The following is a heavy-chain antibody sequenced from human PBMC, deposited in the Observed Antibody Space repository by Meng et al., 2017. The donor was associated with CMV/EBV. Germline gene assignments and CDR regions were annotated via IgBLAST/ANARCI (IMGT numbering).Heavy chain of an antibody. V-gene: IGHV1-2*02. CDR1: GYTFTGYY. CDR2: INPNSGGT. Sequence: QVQRVQSVAEGKKPGASGKVSCKASGYTFTGYYLHWVRQAPGQGLEWMGWINPNSGGTNYAQKFQGRVTMTRDTSISTAYMELSRLRSDDTAVYYCARGPLGEYSNYDAPWGQGTLVTVSS. D-gene: IGHD4-11*01. CDR3: ARGPLGEYSNYDAP. J-gene: IGHJ5*02.